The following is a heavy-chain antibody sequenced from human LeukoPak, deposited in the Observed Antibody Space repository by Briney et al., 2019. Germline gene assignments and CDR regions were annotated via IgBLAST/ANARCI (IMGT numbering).Heavy chain of an antibody. CDR2: INHSGST. CDR1: GGSFSGYY. CDR3: ARRLRYFDWLLYRGAFDI. J-gene: IGHJ3*02. D-gene: IGHD3-9*01. V-gene: IGHV4-34*01. Sequence: SETLSLTCAVYGGSFSGYYWSWIRQPPGKGLEWIGEINHSGSTNYNPSLKSRVTISVDTSKNQFSLKLSSVTAADTAVYYCARRLRYFDWLLYRGAFDIWGQGTMVTVSS.